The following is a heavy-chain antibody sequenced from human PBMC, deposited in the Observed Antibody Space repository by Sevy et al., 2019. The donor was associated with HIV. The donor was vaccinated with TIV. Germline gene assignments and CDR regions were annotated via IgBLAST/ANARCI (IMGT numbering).Heavy chain of an antibody. D-gene: IGHD2-2*01. CDR3: ARDCSSTSCLWGFDV. J-gene: IGHJ6*02. CDR1: GFTFRSYW. V-gene: IGHV3-7*03. Sequence: GGSLRLSCAVSGFTFRSYWMSWVRQAPGKGLEWVAHIKVDGSEKYHVDSVKGRFTIARDKAKNSLFLQMNSLRVEDTAVYYCARDCSSTSCLWGFDVRGQGTAVTVSS. CDR2: IKVDGSEK.